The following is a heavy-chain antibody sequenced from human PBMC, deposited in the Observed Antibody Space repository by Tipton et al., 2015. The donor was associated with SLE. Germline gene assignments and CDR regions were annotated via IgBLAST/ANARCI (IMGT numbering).Heavy chain of an antibody. D-gene: IGHD1-1*01. V-gene: IGHV4-59*01. CDR2: IYYSGST. Sequence: PGLVKPSETLSLTCTVSGGSISSYYWSWIRQPPGKGLEWIGYIYYSGSTNYNPSLKSRVTMSLDTSKNQFSLTLTSVTAADTAVYYCARDSGWNVRRGPTGFDYWGQGTLVTVSS. J-gene: IGHJ4*02. CDR3: ARDSGWNVRRGPTGFDY. CDR1: GGSISSYY.